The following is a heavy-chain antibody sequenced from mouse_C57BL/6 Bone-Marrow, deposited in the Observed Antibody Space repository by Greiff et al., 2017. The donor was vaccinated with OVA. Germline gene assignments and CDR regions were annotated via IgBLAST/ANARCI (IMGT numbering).Heavy chain of an antibody. CDR1: GYAFSSSW. CDR2: IYPGDGDT. D-gene: IGHD1-1*01. CDR3: ALITTVVAPYFDY. J-gene: IGHJ2*01. V-gene: IGHV1-82*01. Sequence: QVQLKESGPELVKPGASVKISCKASGYAFSSSWMNWVKQRPGKGLEWIGRIYPGDGDTNYNGKFKGKATLTADKSSSTAYMQLSSLTSEDSAVYFCALITTVVAPYFDYWGKGTTLTVSS.